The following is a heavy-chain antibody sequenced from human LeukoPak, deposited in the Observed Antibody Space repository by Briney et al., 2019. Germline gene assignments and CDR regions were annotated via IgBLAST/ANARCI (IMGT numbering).Heavy chain of an antibody. Sequence: ASVKVCCKASGYTFTSYDINWVRQDTGQGLEWMGWMNPNSGSTGYAQKLQGRVTITRDTSISTAYMELSGLRSEDTAVYYCARGRSTGYPYYFEYWGQGTLVTVSS. V-gene: IGHV1-8*03. D-gene: IGHD5-12*01. CDR3: ARGRSTGYPYYFEY. CDR1: GYTFTSYD. J-gene: IGHJ4*02. CDR2: MNPNSGST.